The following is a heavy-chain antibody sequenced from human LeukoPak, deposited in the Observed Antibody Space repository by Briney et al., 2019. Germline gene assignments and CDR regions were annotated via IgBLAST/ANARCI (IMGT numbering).Heavy chain of an antibody. CDR2: INTYNGNT. CDR1: GYTFTSYY. V-gene: IGHV1/OR15-2*02. D-gene: IGHD5-12*01. Sequence: ASVKVSCKASGYTFTSYYMHWVRQAPGQGLEWMGWINTYNGNTKFAQKLQGRVTMTTDKSTSTAYMELSSLRSEDTAVYYCARDRRTGGYALFDYWGQGTLVTVSS. J-gene: IGHJ4*02. CDR3: ARDRRTGGYALFDY.